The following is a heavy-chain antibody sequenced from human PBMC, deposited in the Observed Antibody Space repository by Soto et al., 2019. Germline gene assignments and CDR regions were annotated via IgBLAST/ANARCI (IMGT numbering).Heavy chain of an antibody. J-gene: IGHJ6*02. Sequence: KPSETLSLTCTVSGGSISSGDYYWSWIRQPPGKGLEWIGYIYYSGSTYYNPSLKSRVTISVDTSKNQFSLKLSSVTAADTAVYYCARTPLITIFGVVTATHYGMDVWGQGTTVTVSS. D-gene: IGHD3-3*01. CDR1: GGSISSGDYY. CDR3: ARTPLITIFGVVTATHYGMDV. V-gene: IGHV4-30-4*01. CDR2: IYYSGST.